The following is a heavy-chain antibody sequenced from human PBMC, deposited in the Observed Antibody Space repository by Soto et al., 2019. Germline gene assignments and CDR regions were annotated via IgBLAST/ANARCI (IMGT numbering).Heavy chain of an antibody. CDR3: SSGPFRPSVMDV. J-gene: IGHJ6*02. CDR1: GDNFKKNV. D-gene: IGHD3-10*01. V-gene: IGHV1-69*10. CDR2: TIPALGKT. Sequence: SVKVSCKTSGDNFKKNVFTWVRQAPGQGLEWMGGTIPALGKTHYIEKFQGRVTITVDDATRTVYMELRDLTSEDTAIYYCSSGPFRPSVMDVWGQGTTVTVSS.